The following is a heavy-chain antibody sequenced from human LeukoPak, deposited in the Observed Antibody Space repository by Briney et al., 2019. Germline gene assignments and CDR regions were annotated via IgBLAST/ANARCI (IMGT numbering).Heavy chain of an antibody. CDR1: GDSISTSSYY. V-gene: IGHV4-39*01. D-gene: IGHD3-16*01. Sequence: SAPLSLTCTVSGDSISTSSYYWGWVRQTPGKGLEWLGSIYYSGITHYNPSLKSRLTIYVDTSRNQFSLHLFSVTAADTAVFYCARSDYYDYRQIDYWGQGTLVTVSS. J-gene: IGHJ4*02. CDR3: ARSDYYDYRQIDY. CDR2: IYYSGIT.